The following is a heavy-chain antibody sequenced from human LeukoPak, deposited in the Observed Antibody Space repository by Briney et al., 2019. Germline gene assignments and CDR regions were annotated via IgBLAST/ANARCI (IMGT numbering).Heavy chain of an antibody. Sequence: SVKVSCKASGGTFSSYAISWVRQAPGQGLEWMGGIIPIFGTANYAQKFQGRVTITADKSTSTAYMELSSLRSDDTAVYYCARGQDYDLLTGQKTWGSYYFDYWGQGTLVTVSS. CDR2: IIPIFGTA. J-gene: IGHJ4*02. V-gene: IGHV1-69*06. D-gene: IGHD3-9*01. CDR3: ARGQDYDLLTGQKTWGSYYFDY. CDR1: GGTFSSYA.